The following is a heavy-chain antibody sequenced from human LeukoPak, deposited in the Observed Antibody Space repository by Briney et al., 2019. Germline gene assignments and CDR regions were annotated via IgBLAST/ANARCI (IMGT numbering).Heavy chain of an antibody. CDR3: ARAPLGRDYDILTGDQTYYYYYMDV. CDR1: GGTFSSYA. CDR2: IIRIFGTA. J-gene: IGHJ6*03. Sequence: SVKVSCKASGGTFSSYAISWVRQAPGQGLEWMGGIIRIFGTANYAQKFQGRVRITTDESTSTAYMELSSLRSEDTAVYYCARAPLGRDYDILTGDQTYYYYYMDVWGKGTTVTVSS. D-gene: IGHD3-9*01. V-gene: IGHV1-69*05.